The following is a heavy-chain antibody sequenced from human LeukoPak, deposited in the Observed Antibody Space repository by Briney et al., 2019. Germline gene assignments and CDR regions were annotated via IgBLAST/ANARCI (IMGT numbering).Heavy chain of an antibody. J-gene: IGHJ4*02. CDR1: GGSISSGESY. CDR3: VREVAARFDY. Sequence: PSQTLSLTCTVSGGSISSGESYWSWIRQPPGKGREWIGYIHYSGSTYYNPSLKSRVTISIDTSKNQFSLKLTSVTAADTAVYYCVREVAARFDYWGQGTPVTVSS. D-gene: IGHD6-6*01. V-gene: IGHV4-30-4*08. CDR2: IHYSGST.